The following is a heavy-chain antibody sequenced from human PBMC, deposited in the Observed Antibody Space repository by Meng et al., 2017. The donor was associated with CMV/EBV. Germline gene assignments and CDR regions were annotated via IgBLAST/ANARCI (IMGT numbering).Heavy chain of an antibody. Sequence: SETLSLTCAVSGGSISSSNWWSWVRQPPGKGLEWIGEIYHSGSTNYNPSLKSRVTISVDTSKNQFSLKLSSVTAADTAVYYCARGGYGDYGRLGVDYWGQGTLVTVSS. CDR3: ARGGYGDYGRLGVDY. V-gene: IGHV4-4*02. D-gene: IGHD4-17*01. CDR2: IYHSGST. J-gene: IGHJ4*02. CDR1: GGSISSSNW.